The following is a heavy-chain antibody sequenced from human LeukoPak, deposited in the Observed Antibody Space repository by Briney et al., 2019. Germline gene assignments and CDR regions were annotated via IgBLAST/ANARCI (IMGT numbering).Heavy chain of an antibody. CDR1: GGTFSSYA. CDR2: IIPIFGTA. J-gene: IGHJ4*02. V-gene: IGHV1-69*13. CDR3: ARERGMVRGAAFDY. Sequence: ASVKVSYKASGGTFSSYAISWVRLAPGQGLEWMGGIIPIFGTANYAQKFQGRVTITADESTSTAYMELRSLRSDDTAVYYCARERGMVRGAAFDYWGQGTLVTVSS. D-gene: IGHD3-10*01.